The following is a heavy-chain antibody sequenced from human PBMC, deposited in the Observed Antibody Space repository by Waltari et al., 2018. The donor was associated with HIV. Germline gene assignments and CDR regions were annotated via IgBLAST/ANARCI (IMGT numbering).Heavy chain of an antibody. Sequence: QVQLVESGGNLVNPGGSLRLSCAASGFTFSDYYMSWIRQAPGKSLEWISYISTTGSAIYYADSVKGRITISRDNSKNSLYLQMNNLRAEDTAVYFCASRGVWCSAISCYGLWGHGTLVTVSS. CDR2: ISTTGSAI. J-gene: IGHJ4*01. D-gene: IGHD2-15*01. CDR3: ASRGVWCSAISCYGL. V-gene: IGHV3-11*01. CDR1: GFTFSDYY.